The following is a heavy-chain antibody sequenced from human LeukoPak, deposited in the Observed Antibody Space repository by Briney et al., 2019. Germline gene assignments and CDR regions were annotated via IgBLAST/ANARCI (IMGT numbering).Heavy chain of an antibody. V-gene: IGHV4-59*08. CDR2: VYQSGTT. CDR3: ARHGGSLGYFDN. J-gene: IGHJ4*02. CDR1: SGSISTFY. D-gene: IGHD1-26*01. Sequence: SETLSLTCTVSSGSISTFYWSWIRQPPGKGLEWIGYVYQSGTTSYNPSLKRRVTISSDTSKDQFALRVTSVTAADTAVYYCARHGGSLGYFDNWGQGTLVTVSS.